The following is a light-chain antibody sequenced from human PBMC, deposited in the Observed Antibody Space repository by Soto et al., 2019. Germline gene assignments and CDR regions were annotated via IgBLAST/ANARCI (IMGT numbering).Light chain of an antibody. Sequence: DIVLTESPATLSLSPGERATLSCRASQSVSSNLAWYQQQPGQAPRLLISGASTRATRIPARFSGSGSGTEFTLTITSLQSEDIAVYFCQQYKNWPPLTFGGGTKVDI. V-gene: IGKV3-15*01. CDR1: QSVSSN. J-gene: IGKJ4*01. CDR2: GAS. CDR3: QQYKNWPPLT.